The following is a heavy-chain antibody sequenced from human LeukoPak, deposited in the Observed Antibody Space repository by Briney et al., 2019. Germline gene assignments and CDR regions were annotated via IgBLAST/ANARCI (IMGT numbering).Heavy chain of an antibody. V-gene: IGHV3-30*18. D-gene: IGHD1-7*01. Sequence: PGRSLRLSCAASGFTFSSYGMHWVRQAPGKGLEWVAVISYDGSNKYYADSVKGRFTISRDNSKNTLYLQMNSLRAEDTAVYYCAKPRELWTEYYFDYWGQGTLVTVSS. J-gene: IGHJ4*02. CDR3: AKPRELWTEYYFDY. CDR1: GFTFSSYG. CDR2: ISYDGSNK.